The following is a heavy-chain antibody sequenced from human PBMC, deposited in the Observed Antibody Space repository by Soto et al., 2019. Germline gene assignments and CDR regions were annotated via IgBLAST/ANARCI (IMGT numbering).Heavy chain of an antibody. D-gene: IGHD3-22*01. CDR2: ISAYNGNT. J-gene: IGHJ4*02. CDR3: ARHDSSGYYYYFDY. V-gene: IGHV1-18*01. CDR1: GYTFTSYG. Sequence: ASVKVSCKASGYTFTSYGISWVRQAPGQGLEWMGWISAYNGNTNYAQKLQGRVTMTTDTSTSTAYMVLRSLRSDDTAVYYCARHDSSGYYYYFDYWGQGTLVTVSS.